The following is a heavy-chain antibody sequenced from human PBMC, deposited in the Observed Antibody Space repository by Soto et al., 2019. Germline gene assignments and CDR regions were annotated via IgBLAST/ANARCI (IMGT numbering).Heavy chain of an antibody. D-gene: IGHD6-19*01. V-gene: IGHV4-61*01. CDR1: GVSVSGSSC. CDR3: ARSAGGSGWL. J-gene: IGHJ4*02. CDR2: LCYSGST. Sequence: SETLSLTCTVSGVSVSGSSCWSWIRQPPGKALEWIAYLCYSGSTNYNPSLKSRVTISRDTSKNQFSLKMTSVTAEDTAVYYCARSAGGSGWLGGQGTLVTVSS.